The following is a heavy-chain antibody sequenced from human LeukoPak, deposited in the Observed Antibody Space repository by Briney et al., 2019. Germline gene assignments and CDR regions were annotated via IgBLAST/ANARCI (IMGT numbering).Heavy chain of an antibody. Sequence: SETLSLTCTVSGGSISSYYWSWIRQPPGKGLEWIGYIYYSGSTNYNPSLKSRVTISVDTSKNRFSLKLSSVTAADTAVYYCARSDSSGWSAFDYWGQGTLVTVSS. CDR2: IYYSGST. CDR1: GGSISSYY. V-gene: IGHV4-59*01. D-gene: IGHD6-19*01. J-gene: IGHJ4*02. CDR3: ARSDSSGWSAFDY.